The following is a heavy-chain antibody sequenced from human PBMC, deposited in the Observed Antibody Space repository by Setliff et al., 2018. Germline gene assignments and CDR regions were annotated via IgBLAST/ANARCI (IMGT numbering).Heavy chain of an antibody. D-gene: IGHD2-2*01. CDR2: IYYSGST. J-gene: IGHJ4*02. V-gene: IGHV4-39*07. Sequence: PSETLSLTCTVSGGSISSSSYYWGWIRQPPGKGLEWIGSIYYSGSTNYNPSLKSRVTISVDTSKNQFSLKLSSVTAADTAVYYCARTDLRYQTDYWGQGTLVTVSS. CDR1: GGSISSSSYY. CDR3: ARTDLRYQTDY.